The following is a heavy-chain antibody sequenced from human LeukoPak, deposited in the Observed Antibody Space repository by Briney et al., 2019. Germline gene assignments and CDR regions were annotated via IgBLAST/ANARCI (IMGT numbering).Heavy chain of an antibody. D-gene: IGHD3-22*01. CDR1: GYSFTSYY. J-gene: IGHJ4*02. CDR2: INPSGSST. Sequence: ASVKVSCKASGYSFTSYYMHWVRQAPGQGLEWMGLINPSGSSTTYAQKFQGRVTMTRDMFTSTDYMELTSLTSDDTAVYYCARDAYYYDNSGYYAEKFDYWGQGTLVTVSS. CDR3: ARDAYYYDNSGYYAEKFDY. V-gene: IGHV1-46*01.